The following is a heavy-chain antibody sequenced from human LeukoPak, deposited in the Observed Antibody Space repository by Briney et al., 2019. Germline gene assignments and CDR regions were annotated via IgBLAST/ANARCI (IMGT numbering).Heavy chain of an antibody. CDR2: ISGTGGST. Sequence: GGSLGLSCAASVFTFSSYAMSWVRQAPGKGLEWVSAISGTGGSTYYADSVKGRFTISRDNSKNTLYLQMNSLRAEDTAVYYCAKVYSSGWYWVDFWGQGTLVTVSS. D-gene: IGHD6-19*01. CDR3: AKVYSSGWYWVDF. CDR1: VFTFSSYA. J-gene: IGHJ4*02. V-gene: IGHV3-23*01.